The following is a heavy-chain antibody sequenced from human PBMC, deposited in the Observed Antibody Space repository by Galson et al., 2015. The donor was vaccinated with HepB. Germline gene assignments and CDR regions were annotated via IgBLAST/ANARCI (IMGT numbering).Heavy chain of an antibody. V-gene: IGHV3-64*02. CDR1: GFTFSSYH. J-gene: IGHJ2*01. CDR3: ARGWRFGAAPGYFDL. Sequence: SLRLSCAASGFTFSSYHMHWVRQAPGKGLEFVSGINSNGGSTYYADSVKGRFTISRDNSKNTLYLQMGSLRAEDMAVYYCARGWRFGAAPGYFDLWGRGTLVTVSS. CDR2: INSNGGST. D-gene: IGHD3-16*01.